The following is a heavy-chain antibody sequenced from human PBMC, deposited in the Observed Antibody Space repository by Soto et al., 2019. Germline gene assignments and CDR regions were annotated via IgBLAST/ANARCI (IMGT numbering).Heavy chain of an antibody. CDR1: GGTFRSYG. CDR2: INPIFNTA. D-gene: IGHD2-21*02. Sequence: QVQLVQSGAEAREPGSSVKVSCKASGGTFRSYGISWVRQAPGHGLEWMGGINPIFNTANYAQKFQGRVTITADDSTSTAYMELSSLRSDDTAVYYCARRVDCSGDCHRLDYWGQGTLVTVSS. V-gene: IGHV1-69*01. J-gene: IGHJ4*02. CDR3: ARRVDCSGDCHRLDY.